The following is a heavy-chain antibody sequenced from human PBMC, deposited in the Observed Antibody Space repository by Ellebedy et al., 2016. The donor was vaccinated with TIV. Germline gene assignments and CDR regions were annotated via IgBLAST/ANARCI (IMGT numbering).Heavy chain of an antibody. J-gene: IGHJ6*02. V-gene: IGHV3-74*01. D-gene: IGHD1-26*01. CDR2: INSDGSST. CDR3: ARGGSYRGMDV. Sequence: GESLKISCAASGFTFDDYAMHWVRQAPGKGLEWVSRINSDGSSTSYADSVKGRFTISRDNAKNTLYLQMNSLRAEDTAVYYCARGGSYRGMDVWGQGTTVTVSS. CDR1: GFTFDDYA.